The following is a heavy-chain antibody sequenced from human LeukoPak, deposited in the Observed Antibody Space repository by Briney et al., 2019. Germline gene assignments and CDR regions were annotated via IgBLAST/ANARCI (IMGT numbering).Heavy chain of an antibody. D-gene: IGHD2-15*01. V-gene: IGHV4-4*02. CDR1: GGSISSSNW. Sequence: PSETLSLTCAVSGGSISSSNWWSWVRQPPGKGLEWIGEIYHSGSTNYNPSLKSRVTISVDKSKNQFSLKLSSVTAADTAVYYCARYCSGGSCYGPTGAFDIWGQGTMVTVSS. CDR2: IYHSGST. J-gene: IGHJ3*02. CDR3: ARYCSGGSCYGPTGAFDI.